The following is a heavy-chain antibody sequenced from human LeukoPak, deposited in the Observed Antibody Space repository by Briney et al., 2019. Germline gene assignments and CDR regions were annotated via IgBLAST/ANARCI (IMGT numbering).Heavy chain of an antibody. J-gene: IGHJ4*02. V-gene: IGHV3-64*01. D-gene: IGHD6-19*01. Sequence: GGSLRLSCAASGFTFSSYAMHWVRQAPGKGLEYVSTISSNGGSTYYANSVKGRFTISRDNSKNTLYLQMDSLRAEDMAVYYCARLMSGSASFDYWGQGTLLTVSS. CDR3: ARLMSGSASFDY. CDR2: ISSNGGST. CDR1: GFTFSSYA.